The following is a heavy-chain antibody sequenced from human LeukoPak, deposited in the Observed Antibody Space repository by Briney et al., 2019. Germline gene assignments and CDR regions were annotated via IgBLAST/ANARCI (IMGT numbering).Heavy chain of an antibody. CDR2: TYCSGST. CDR1: GGSISSGGDY. V-gene: IGHV4-31*03. CDR3: AGGVPRVYSRRPYYFDY. J-gene: IGHJ4*02. D-gene: IGHD6-13*01. Sequence: PSETLSLTCTVSGGSISSGGDYWSWIRQHPGRGLEWIGYTYCSGSTYYNPSLKSRVTISVDTSKNQFSLKLSSVTAADTAVYYCAGGVPRVYSRRPYYFDYWGQGTLVTVSS.